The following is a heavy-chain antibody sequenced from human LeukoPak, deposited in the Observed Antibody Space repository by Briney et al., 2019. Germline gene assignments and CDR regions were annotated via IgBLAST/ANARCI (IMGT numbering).Heavy chain of an antibody. V-gene: IGHV4-34*01. J-gene: IGHJ4*02. Sequence: PSETLSLTCAVYGGSFSGYYWSWIRQPPGKGLEWIGEINHSGSTNYNPSLKSRVTISVDTSKNQFSLKLSSVTAADTAVYYCARQDIVVVPANGIYFDYWGQGTLVTVSS. D-gene: IGHD2-2*01. CDR1: GGSFSGYY. CDR3: ARQDIVVVPANGIYFDY. CDR2: INHSGST.